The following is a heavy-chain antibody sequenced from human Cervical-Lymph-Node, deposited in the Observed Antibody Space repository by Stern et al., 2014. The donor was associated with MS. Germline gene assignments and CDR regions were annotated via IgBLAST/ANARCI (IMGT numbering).Heavy chain of an antibody. CDR2: IHTDGTT. V-gene: IGHV3-66*01. J-gene: IGHJ4*02. CDR3: AREIAGRRFED. D-gene: IGHD6-6*01. CDR1: GFSVGTSY. Sequence: EVQLVQSGAGLVQPWGSLRLSCEASGFSVGTSYMNWVRQAPGKGLEWVSRIHTDGTTHYADYATRRFTITRANATTALYLQLVRVTVEDSAVYYCAREIAGRRFEDWGRGTLVAVSP.